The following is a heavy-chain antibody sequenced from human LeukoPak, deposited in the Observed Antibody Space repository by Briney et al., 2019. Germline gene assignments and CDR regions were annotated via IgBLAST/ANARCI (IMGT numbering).Heavy chain of an antibody. J-gene: IGHJ4*02. Sequence: SETLSLACAVSGGSISRNDWSWIRQPAGKGLEWIGRIYTGGSTNYNPSLKSRVTMSVDTSKNQFSLRLSSVTAADTAVYYCAREGYSSSSHFDYWGQGTLVTVSS. CDR1: GGSISRND. V-gene: IGHV4-4*07. CDR2: IYTGGST. D-gene: IGHD6-13*01. CDR3: AREGYSSSSHFDY.